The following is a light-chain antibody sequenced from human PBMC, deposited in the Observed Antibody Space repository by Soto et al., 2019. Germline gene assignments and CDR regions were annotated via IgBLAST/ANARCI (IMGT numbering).Light chain of an antibody. V-gene: IGLV1-51*01. Sequence: QSVLTQPPSVSAAPGQEVTISCSGSSSNIGNNYVSWYQQLPGTAPKLLIYDNSKRPPGIPDRFSGSKSGTSATLGITGLQTGDEADYYCGTWDSSLSAGVFGGGTKVTVL. J-gene: IGLJ2*01. CDR3: GTWDSSLSAGV. CDR2: DNS. CDR1: SSNIGNNY.